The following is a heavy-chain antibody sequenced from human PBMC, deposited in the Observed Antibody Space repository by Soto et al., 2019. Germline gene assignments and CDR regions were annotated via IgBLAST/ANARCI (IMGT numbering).Heavy chain of an antibody. J-gene: IGHJ6*02. Sequence: PGGSLRLSCAASGFTFSSYGMHWVRQAPGKGLEWVAVISYDGSNKYYADSVKGRFTISRDNSKNTLYLQMNSLRAEDTAVYYCAKDIAIFGVVNYYGMDVWGQGTTVTVS. CDR3: AKDIAIFGVVNYYGMDV. CDR2: ISYDGSNK. D-gene: IGHD3-3*01. CDR1: GFTFSSYG. V-gene: IGHV3-30*18.